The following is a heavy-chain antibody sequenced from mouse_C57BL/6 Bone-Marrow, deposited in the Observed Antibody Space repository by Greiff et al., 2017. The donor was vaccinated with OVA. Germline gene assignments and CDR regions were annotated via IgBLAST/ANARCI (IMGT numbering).Heavy chain of an antibody. D-gene: IGHD5-1*01. CDR3: FTAGVATDY. CDR1: GFNITDYY. J-gene: IGHJ4*01. Sequence: EVQLKESGAALVRPGASVKLSCPASGFNITDYYMHWVKQRPEQGLEWIGWIDPESGDTEYASKFQGKATITAATSSTTAYLQLHSLTSEATAVYYYFTAGVATDYWGQGTSLTVSS. V-gene: IGHV14-4*01. CDR2: IDPESGDT.